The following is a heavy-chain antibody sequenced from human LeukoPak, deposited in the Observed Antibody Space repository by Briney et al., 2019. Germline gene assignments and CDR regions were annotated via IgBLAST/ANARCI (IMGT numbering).Heavy chain of an antibody. Sequence: PGGSLRLSCAASGFTFSSYSMNWVRQAPGKGLEWVSSISSSSSYICYADSVKGRFTISRDNAKNSLYLQMNSLRAEDTAVYYCARDPGGKYYDILTGFDYWGQGTLVTVSS. V-gene: IGHV3-21*01. CDR3: ARDPGGKYYDILTGFDY. CDR1: GFTFSSYS. J-gene: IGHJ4*02. CDR2: ISSSSSYI. D-gene: IGHD3-9*01.